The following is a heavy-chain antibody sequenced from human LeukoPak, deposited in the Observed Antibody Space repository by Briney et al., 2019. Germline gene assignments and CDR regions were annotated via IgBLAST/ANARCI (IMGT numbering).Heavy chain of an antibody. CDR2: XXXSGST. J-gene: IGHJ4*02. CDR3: ARDRGYYDSSGPLYYFDY. V-gene: IGHV4-39*02. D-gene: IGHD3-22*01. Sequence: SETLSLTCTVSGGSITSSSYXXXWIRQPPXXXXXXXXXXXXSGSTYYNPSLKSRVXISVDTSKNQFSLKLRSVTAADTAVYYCARDRGYYDSSGPLYYFDYWGQGTLVTVSS. CDR1: GGSITSSSYX.